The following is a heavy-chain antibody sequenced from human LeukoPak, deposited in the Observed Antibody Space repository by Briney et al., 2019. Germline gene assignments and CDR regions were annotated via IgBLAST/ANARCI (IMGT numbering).Heavy chain of an antibody. J-gene: IGHJ4*02. CDR2: IYHSGST. D-gene: IGHD3-10*01. V-gene: IGHV4-30-2*01. CDR1: GGAISSGGYS. CDR3: ARDGGYYGSGTFDY. Sequence: SETLSLTCAVSGGAISSGGYSWSWIRQPPGKGLEWIGYIYHSGSTYYNPSLKSRVTISVDRSKNQFSLKLSSVTAADTAVYYCARDGGYYGSGTFDYWGQGTLVTVSS.